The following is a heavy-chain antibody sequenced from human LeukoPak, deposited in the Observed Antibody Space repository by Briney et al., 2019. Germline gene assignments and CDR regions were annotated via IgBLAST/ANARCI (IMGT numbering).Heavy chain of an antibody. CDR3: ASRDWTYAFDI. Sequence: PGGSLRLSCAASGFTFSDYYMSWIPQAPGKGLEWVSYISSSWSTIHYADSVKGRFTISRDNAKNSLYLQMNSLRAEDTAVYYCASRDWTYAFDIWGQGTMVTVSS. D-gene: IGHD1-1*01. J-gene: IGHJ3*02. V-gene: IGHV3-11*04. CDR2: ISSSWSTI. CDR1: GFTFSDYY.